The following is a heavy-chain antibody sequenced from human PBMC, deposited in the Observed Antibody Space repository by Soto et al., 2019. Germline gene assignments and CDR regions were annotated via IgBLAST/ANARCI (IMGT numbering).Heavy chain of an antibody. CDR2: IYYSGST. CDR3: ARQSHRLRTFDY. J-gene: IGHJ4*02. Sequence: SETLSLTCTVSGGSISGSSYYWGWIRQPPGKGLEWIGSIYYSGSTYYNPSLKSRVTISVDTSKNQFSLKLSSVTAADTAVYYCARQSHRLRTFDYWGQGTLVTVSS. CDR1: GGSISGSSYY. V-gene: IGHV4-39*01. D-gene: IGHD4-17*01.